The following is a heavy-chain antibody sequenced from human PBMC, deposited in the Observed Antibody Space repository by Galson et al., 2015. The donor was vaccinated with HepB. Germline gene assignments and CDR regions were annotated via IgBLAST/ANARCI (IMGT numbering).Heavy chain of an antibody. J-gene: IGHJ6*03. CDR1: GYTFTSYD. D-gene: IGHD3-10*01. CDR3: ARAGITSTMVREYYYYYYMDV. Sequence: SVKVSCKASGYTFTSYDINWVRQATGQGLEWMGWMNPNSGNTGYAQKFQGRVTMTRNTSISTAYMELSSLRSEDTAVYYCARAGITSTMVREYYYYYYMDVWGKGTTVTVSS. V-gene: IGHV1-8*01. CDR2: MNPNSGNT.